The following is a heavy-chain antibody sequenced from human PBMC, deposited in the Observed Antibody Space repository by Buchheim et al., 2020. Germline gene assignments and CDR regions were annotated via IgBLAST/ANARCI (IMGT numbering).Heavy chain of an antibody. J-gene: IGHJ6*02. V-gene: IGHV4-34*01. Sequence: QVQLQQWGAGLLKPSETLSLTCAVYGGSFSGYYWSWIRQPPGKGLEWIGEINHSGSTNYNPSLKSRVTISVDTSKNQFSLKLSSVTAADTAVYYCARPSPYGSGSYYKGPRRVRYYYGMDVWGQGTT. CDR1: GGSFSGYY. CDR2: INHSGST. CDR3: ARPSPYGSGSYYKGPRRVRYYYGMDV. D-gene: IGHD3-10*01.